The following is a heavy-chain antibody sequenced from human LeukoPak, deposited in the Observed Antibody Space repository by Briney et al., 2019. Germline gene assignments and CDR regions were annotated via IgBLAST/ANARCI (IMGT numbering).Heavy chain of an antibody. CDR2: IYPGDSDT. CDR3: ARRLGYCSGGSCSVDYFGMDV. V-gene: IGHV5-51*01. Sequence: GESLKISCKSSGHTFTTYWIAWVRQMPGKGLEWVGIIYPGDSDTRYSPSFQGQVTIFADKSISTAYLQWSSLKASDTAMYYCARRLGYCSGGSCSVDYFGMDVWGQGTTVTVSS. CDR1: GHTFTTYW. J-gene: IGHJ6*02. D-gene: IGHD2-15*01.